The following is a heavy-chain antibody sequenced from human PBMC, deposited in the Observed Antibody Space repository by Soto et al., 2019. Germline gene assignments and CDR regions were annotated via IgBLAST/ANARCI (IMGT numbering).Heavy chain of an antibody. CDR1: GGSINSYW. CDR2: VYSSGTT. V-gene: IGHV4-4*07. Sequence: LSLTCSVSGGSINSYWWSWIRQPSGKGLEWIGRVYSSGTTDYNPSLNSRATMSVETSKNQFSLKLSSVTAADTAVYYCARDIGSFAYGEGYWGQGIQVTVSS. D-gene: IGHD3-10*01. J-gene: IGHJ4*02. CDR3: ARDIGSFAYGEGY.